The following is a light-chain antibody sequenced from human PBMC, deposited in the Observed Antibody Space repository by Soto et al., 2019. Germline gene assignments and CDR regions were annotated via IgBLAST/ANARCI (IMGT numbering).Light chain of an antibody. CDR3: QQYNSYPWT. CDR1: QGIGNH. Sequence: DIQMTQSPSSLSASVGDRVTIACRASQGIGNHLSWYQQKPGKVPKLLIYTSSTLQSGVPSRFSGSGSGTEFTPTITSLQPDDFATYYCQQYNSYPWTFGQGTKVDIK. J-gene: IGKJ1*01. V-gene: IGKV1-27*01. CDR2: TSS.